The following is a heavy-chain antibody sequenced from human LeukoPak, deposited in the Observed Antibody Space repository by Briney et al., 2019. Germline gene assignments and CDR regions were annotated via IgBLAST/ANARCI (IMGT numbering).Heavy chain of an antibody. CDR1: GYTFTSYY. CDR3: ARVRDYYDSSGYYPGAFDI. J-gene: IGHJ3*02. CDR2: INPSGGST. D-gene: IGHD3-22*01. V-gene: IGHV1-46*01. Sequence: GASVKLSCKASGYTFTSYYMHWVRQAPGQGLEWMGIINPSGGSTSYAQKFQGRVTMTRDMSTSTVYMELSSLRSEDTAVYYCARVRDYYDSSGYYPGAFDIWGQGTMVTVSS.